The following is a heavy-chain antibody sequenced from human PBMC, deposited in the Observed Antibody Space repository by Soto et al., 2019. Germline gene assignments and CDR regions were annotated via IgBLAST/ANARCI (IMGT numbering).Heavy chain of an antibody. J-gene: IGHJ6*02. Sequence: PGGSLRLPCAASGVSFSSYAMTWVRQAPGKGLEWVSAISGSGGSTYYADSVKGRFTISRDNSKNTLYLQMNSLRAEDTALYYCAKRGALGYCSSTSCYDGMDVWGQGTTVTVSS. D-gene: IGHD2-2*01. CDR2: ISGSGGST. V-gene: IGHV3-23*01. CDR1: GVSFSSYA. CDR3: AKRGALGYCSSTSCYDGMDV.